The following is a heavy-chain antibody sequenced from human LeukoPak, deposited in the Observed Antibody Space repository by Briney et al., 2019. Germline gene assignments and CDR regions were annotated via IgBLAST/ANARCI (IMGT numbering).Heavy chain of an antibody. D-gene: IGHD5-18*01. CDR2: ISSSSSYT. CDR1: GFTFSDYY. CDR3: ARDERERGYSYGLYYFDY. J-gene: IGHJ4*02. V-gene: IGHV3-11*06. Sequence: GGSLRLSCAASGFTFSDYYMSWIRQAPGKGLEWVSYISSSSSYTKYADAVKGRFTISRDNAKNTLYLQMNSLGDEDTAVYYCARDERERGYSYGLYYFDYWGQATLVTVSS.